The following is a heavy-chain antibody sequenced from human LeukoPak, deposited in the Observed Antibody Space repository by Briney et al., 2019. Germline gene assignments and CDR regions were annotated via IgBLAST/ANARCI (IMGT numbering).Heavy chain of an antibody. J-gene: IGHJ3*02. Sequence: ASVKVSCKASGYTFTSYYMHWVRQAPGQGLEWMGIINPSGGSTSYAQKFQGRVTMTRDTSTSTVYMELSSLRSDDTAVYYCARAAGAVAGTEGNDAFDIWGQGTMVTVSS. V-gene: IGHV1-46*01. CDR1: GYTFTSYY. CDR2: INPSGGST. D-gene: IGHD6-19*01. CDR3: ARAAGAVAGTEGNDAFDI.